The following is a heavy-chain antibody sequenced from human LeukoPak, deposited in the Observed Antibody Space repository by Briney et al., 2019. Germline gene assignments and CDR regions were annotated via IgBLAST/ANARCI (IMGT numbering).Heavy chain of an antibody. CDR2: ISPYNENR. D-gene: IGHD1-26*01. Sequence: ASVKVSCKASGYTFISYGLTWVRQAPGQGLEWMGWISPYNENRKYLQKLQGRVTLSTDTSTSTAYMELRSLTSDDTAVYYCAREESIGRYQFLHDYWGQGTLVTVSS. J-gene: IGHJ4*02. CDR1: GYTFISYG. CDR3: AREESIGRYQFLHDY. V-gene: IGHV1-18*01.